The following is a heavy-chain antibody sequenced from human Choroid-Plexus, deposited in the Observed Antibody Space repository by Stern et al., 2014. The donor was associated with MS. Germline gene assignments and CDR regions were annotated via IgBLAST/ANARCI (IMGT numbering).Heavy chain of an antibody. CDR2: VSYDGSNK. V-gene: IGHV3-30*18. CDR3: AKDRQYLTYFFDH. D-gene: IGHD2/OR15-2a*01. Sequence: QLVESGGGVVQPGRPLGLSCVASGFTFGSCAMHWVRQAPGKGLEWVAGVSYDGSNKYYADSVKGRFTISRDNSQNTLYMQMSSLRPEDTAVYYCAKDRQYLTYFFDHWGQGSLVTVSS. CDR1: GFTFGSCA. J-gene: IGHJ5*02.